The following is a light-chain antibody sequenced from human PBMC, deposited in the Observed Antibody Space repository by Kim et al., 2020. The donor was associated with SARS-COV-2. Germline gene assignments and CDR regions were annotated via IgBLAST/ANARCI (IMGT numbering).Light chain of an antibody. CDR2: GAS. J-gene: IGKJ1*01. CDR3: QKYGSSRT. V-gene: IGKV3-20*01. Sequence: EIVLTQSPGNLSLSPGERATLSCRASQSVSSSYLAWYQQKPGQAPRLLIYGASSRATGIPDRFSGSGSGTDFTLTISRLEPEDFAVYYCQKYGSSRTFGQGTKVEIK. CDR1: QSVSSSY.